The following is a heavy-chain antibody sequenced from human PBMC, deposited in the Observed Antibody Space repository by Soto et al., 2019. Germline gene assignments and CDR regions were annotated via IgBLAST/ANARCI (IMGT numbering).Heavy chain of an antibody. CDR1: GAPINSDY. CDR3: ARFTYKSGFNWFDP. D-gene: IGHD5-12*01. Sequence: SETLSLTCTVSGAPINSDYWSWIRQSPGKGLEWIGYIYHIGSTDYNPSLKSRVTISIDKSKNQFSLNLRSVTAVDTAVYFCARFTYKSGFNWFDPWGQGTQVTVSS. CDR2: IYHIGST. J-gene: IGHJ5*02. V-gene: IGHV4-59*01.